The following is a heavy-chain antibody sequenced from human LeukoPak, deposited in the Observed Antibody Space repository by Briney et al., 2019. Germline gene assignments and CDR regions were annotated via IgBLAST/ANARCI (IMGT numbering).Heavy chain of an antibody. V-gene: IGHV3-7*01. CDR3: ARVPLHSSGWIFDY. CDR1: GFTFNSYW. Sequence: GGSLGLSCAASGFTFNSYWMSWVRQAPEKGLEWVANIKQDGSEKNYVDSVKGRFTISRDNVKNSLYLQRNSLRAEDTAVYYCARVPLHSSGWIFDYWGQGILVTVSS. CDR2: IKQDGSEK. D-gene: IGHD6-19*01. J-gene: IGHJ4*02.